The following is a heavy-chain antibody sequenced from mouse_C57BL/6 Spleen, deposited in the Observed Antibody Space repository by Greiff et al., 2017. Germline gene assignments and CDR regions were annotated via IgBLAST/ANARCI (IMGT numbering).Heavy chain of an antibody. CDR1: GYSITSDY. Sequence: VQLKESGPGLAKPSQTLSLTCSVTGYSITSDYWNWIRKFPGNKLEYMGYISYSGSTYYNPSLKSRISITRDTSKTLYYLQLNSVTTEDTATYYCVRDDGYYVHRYSDVCGTQTTLTPS. V-gene: IGHV3-8*01. CDR3: VRDDGYYVHRYSDV. CDR2: ISYSGST. D-gene: IGHD2-3*01. J-gene: IGHJ1*03.